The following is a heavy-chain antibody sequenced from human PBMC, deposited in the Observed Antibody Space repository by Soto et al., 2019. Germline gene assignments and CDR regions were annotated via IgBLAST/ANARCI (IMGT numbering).Heavy chain of an antibody. D-gene: IGHD2-15*01. Sequence: SEALSLTCTVSVGSISSGGYYWSWIRQHPGKGLEWIGSIYYSGSSYYNPSLKSRVTISRDTSKNQFSLTLSSVTAADTAIYFCARASSGGNWDFDLWGQGTLVTVSS. V-gene: IGHV4-39*07. CDR3: ARASSGGNWDFDL. CDR1: VGSISSGGYY. J-gene: IGHJ4*02. CDR2: IYYSGSS.